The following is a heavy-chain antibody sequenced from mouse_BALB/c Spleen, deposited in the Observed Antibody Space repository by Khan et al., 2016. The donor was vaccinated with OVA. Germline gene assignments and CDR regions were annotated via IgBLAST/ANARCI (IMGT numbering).Heavy chain of an antibody. CDR3: ARGDYYGYYFDY. J-gene: IGHJ2*01. V-gene: IGHV3-2*02. CDR1: GYSITSGYA. CDR2: ISYSGGT. Sequence: EVQLVESGPGLVKPSQSLSLTCTVTGYSITSGYAWNWIRQFPGNKLEWMGYISYSGGTSNNPSLKSRISITRDTSKNQFFLKLNSVTTEDTTAYYCARGDYYGYYFDYWGQGTTLTVSS. D-gene: IGHD1-1*01.